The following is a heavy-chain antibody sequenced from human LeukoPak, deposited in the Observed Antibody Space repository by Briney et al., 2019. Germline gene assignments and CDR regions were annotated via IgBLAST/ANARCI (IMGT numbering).Heavy chain of an antibody. V-gene: IGHV4-59*01. J-gene: IGHJ3*01. CDR2: IFYTWST. CDR3: AKWTEGGAFDS. D-gene: IGHD1-26*01. CDR1: GGSITSYY. Sequence: SETLSLTCTVSGGSITSYYWSWVRQPPGKGRECIGYIFYTWSTNYTPSLRSRVTISVDTSKNQFSLQLSSVTAADTAVYYCAKWTEGGAFDSWGQGTMLIVSS.